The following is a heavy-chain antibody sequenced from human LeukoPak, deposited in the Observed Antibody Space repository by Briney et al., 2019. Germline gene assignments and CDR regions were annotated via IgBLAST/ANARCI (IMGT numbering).Heavy chain of an antibody. CDR2: VYYSGST. D-gene: IGHD3-10*01. CDR3: ARGISGQSPYYFDY. Sequence: PSETLSLTCTVSGGSISSGGYYWSWIRQHPGQGLEWIGSVYYSGSTYYNPSLKGRVTISVDTSKNQLSLNLNSVTAADTAVYYCARGISGQSPYYFDYWGQGTLVTVSS. V-gene: IGHV4-31*03. J-gene: IGHJ4*02. CDR1: GGSISSGGYY.